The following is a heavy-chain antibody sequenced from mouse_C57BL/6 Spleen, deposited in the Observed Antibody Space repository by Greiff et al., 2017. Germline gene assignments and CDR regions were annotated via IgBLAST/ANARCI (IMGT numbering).Heavy chain of an antibody. V-gene: IGHV1-39*01. CDR3: AREATVVATRAMDY. CDR2: INPNYGTT. CDR1: GYSFTDYN. J-gene: IGHJ4*01. D-gene: IGHD1-1*01. Sequence: EVQVVESGPELVKPGASVKISCKASGYSFTDYNMNWVKQSNGKSLEWIGVINPNYGTTSYNQKFKGKATLTVDQSSSTAYMQLNSLTSEDSAVYYCAREATVVATRAMDYWGQGTSVTVSS.